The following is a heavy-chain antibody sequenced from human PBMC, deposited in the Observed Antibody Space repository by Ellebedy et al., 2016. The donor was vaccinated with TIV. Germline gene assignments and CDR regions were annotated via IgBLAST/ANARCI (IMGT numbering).Heavy chain of an antibody. CDR2: IIPLFGAA. Sequence: AASVKVSCKASGGTFSSYVISWVRQAPGQGLEWMGGIIPLFGAANYAQKFQGRVSITADDSTSTAYIELSGLRSEDTAVYFCARAESGGYAWDYWGQGTLVTVSS. J-gene: IGHJ4*02. CDR3: ARAESGGYAWDY. D-gene: IGHD5-12*01. CDR1: GGTFSSYV. V-gene: IGHV1-69*13.